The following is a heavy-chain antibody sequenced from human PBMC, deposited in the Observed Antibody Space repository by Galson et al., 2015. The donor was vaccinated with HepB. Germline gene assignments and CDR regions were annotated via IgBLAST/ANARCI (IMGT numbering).Heavy chain of an antibody. CDR2: IYWDDDK. J-gene: IGHJ4*01. D-gene: IGHD6-6*01. V-gene: IGHV2-5*02. CDR3: AHSPLPIATRLAGFDY. Sequence: PALVKPTQTLTLTCTFSGFSLTSSGVGVGWIRQPPGKALEWLALIYWDDDKRYRPSLKSRLTITKDTSKNQVVLTLTNMDPVDKVTYFCAHSPLPIATRLAGFDYWGHGTLVTVSS. CDR1: GFSLTSSGVG.